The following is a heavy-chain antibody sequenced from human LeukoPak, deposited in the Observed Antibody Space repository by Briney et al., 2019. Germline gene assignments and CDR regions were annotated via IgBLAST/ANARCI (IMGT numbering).Heavy chain of an antibody. Sequence: GGSLRLSCEASGFTFSTYEMNWVRQTPGKGLEWVSCIGSSGSTIYYADSVKGRFTISRDNAKNSLYLQMNSLRAEDTAVYYCASPNYYDSSGYYGLRSWGQGTLVTVSS. CDR2: IGSSGSTI. V-gene: IGHV3-48*03. D-gene: IGHD3-22*01. CDR3: ASPNYYDSSGYYGLRS. CDR1: GFTFSTYE. J-gene: IGHJ4*02.